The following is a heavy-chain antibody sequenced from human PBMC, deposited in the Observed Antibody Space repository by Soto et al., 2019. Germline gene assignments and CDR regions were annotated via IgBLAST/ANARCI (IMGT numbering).Heavy chain of an antibody. CDR3: ASLAAAGGVGNYLTYGVDV. Sequence: DVQLVGSGGGLVQPGGSLRLSCTASGFPFFSYEMNWVRQAPGKGLEWVSYISSSSSSIYYADSVKGRFTVSRDNARNSLFLQMNNVRADDSAVYYCASLAAAGGVGNYLTYGVDVWGQGTTVTVSS. CDR1: GFPFFSYE. J-gene: IGHJ6*02. V-gene: IGHV3-48*03. D-gene: IGHD6-13*01. CDR2: ISSSSSSI.